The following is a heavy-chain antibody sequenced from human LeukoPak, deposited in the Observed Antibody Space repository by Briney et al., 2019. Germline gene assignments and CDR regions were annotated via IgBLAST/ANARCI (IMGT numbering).Heavy chain of an antibody. CDR1: GFTFSSYD. J-gene: IGHJ2*01. Sequence: GGSLRLSCAASGFTFSSYDMHWVRQTTGKGLEWVSAIGTAGDTYYPGSVKGRSTISRENAKNSLYLQMNSLRAGDTAVYYCARGSSAHWYFDLWGRGTLVTVSS. V-gene: IGHV3-13*01. CDR2: IGTAGDT. D-gene: IGHD2-2*01. CDR3: ARGSSAHWYFDL.